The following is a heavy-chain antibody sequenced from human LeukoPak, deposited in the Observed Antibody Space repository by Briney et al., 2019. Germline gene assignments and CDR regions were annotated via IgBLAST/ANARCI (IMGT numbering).Heavy chain of an antibody. CDR3: AKYVSAKGPPYALDV. V-gene: IGHV3-23*01. D-gene: IGHD2/OR15-2a*01. J-gene: IGHJ6*02. Sequence: GGSLRLSCAASEFTFSSYAMQWARQAPGKGLEWVSGISASGGSTWYADSVKGRFTISRDNSKNTLYLQMNSLRAEDTAVYYCAKYVSAKGPPYALDVWGQGTTVTVSS. CDR1: EFTFSSYA. CDR2: ISASGGST.